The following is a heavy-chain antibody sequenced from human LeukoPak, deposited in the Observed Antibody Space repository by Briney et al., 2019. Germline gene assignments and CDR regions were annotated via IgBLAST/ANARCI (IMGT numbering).Heavy chain of an antibody. CDR1: GFTFSSYA. CDR2: ISYDGSNK. Sequence: GGSLRLSCAASGFTFSSYAMTWVRQAPDKGLEWVAVISYDGSNKYYADSVKGRFTISRDNAKNSLYLQMNSLRAEDTAVYYCARDFYDSSGYYYFWFDPWGQGTLVTVSS. J-gene: IGHJ5*02. V-gene: IGHV3-30*07. CDR3: ARDFYDSSGYYYFWFDP. D-gene: IGHD3-22*01.